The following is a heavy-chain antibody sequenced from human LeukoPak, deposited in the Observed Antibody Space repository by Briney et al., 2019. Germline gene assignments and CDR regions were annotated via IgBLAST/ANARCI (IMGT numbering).Heavy chain of an antibody. D-gene: IGHD6-19*01. CDR3: AKAVSHSYFDY. J-gene: IGHJ4*02. CDR2: VNPSGGAT. CDR1: GFTFSNYA. V-gene: IGHV3-23*01. Sequence: TGGSLRLSCVAPGFTFSNYAMNWVRQAPGRGLEWVSAVNPSGGATYYADSVKGRFTISRDNSKNTLYLQMNSLRADDTAVYFCAKAVSHSYFDYWGQGTLVTVSA.